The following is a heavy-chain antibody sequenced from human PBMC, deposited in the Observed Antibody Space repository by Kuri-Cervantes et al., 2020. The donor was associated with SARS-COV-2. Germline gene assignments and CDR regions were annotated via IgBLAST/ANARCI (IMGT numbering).Heavy chain of an antibody. CDR3: ARRFHQYQLPHWYFDL. J-gene: IGHJ2*01. V-gene: IGHV3-7*01. D-gene: IGHD2-2*01. CDR2: IKQDGGEN. CDR1: GFTFSSYW. Sequence: GGSLRLSCAASGFTFSSYWMSWVRQAPGKGLEWVANIKQDGGENYYADSVKGRFTISRDNAKDSLYLQMTSPRAEDTAVYYCARRFHQYQLPHWYFDLWGRGTLVTVSS.